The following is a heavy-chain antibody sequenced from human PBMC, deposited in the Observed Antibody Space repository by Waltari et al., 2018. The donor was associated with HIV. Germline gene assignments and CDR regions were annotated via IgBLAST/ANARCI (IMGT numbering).Heavy chain of an antibody. CDR1: GYTHTELS. CDR2: FDPEDDET. J-gene: IGHJ6*02. CDR3: ATDFSGMVRAYSYYSLDV. Sequence: QVQLVQSGAEVKKTGASVKVPCKVSGYTHTELSMHWVRQAPGKGLEWMGNFDPEDDETIYAQKFQGRITMTEDTSSDTAYMELSSLTSGDTAVYYCATDFSGMVRAYSYYSLDVWGQGTTVTVSS. V-gene: IGHV1-24*01. D-gene: IGHD3-10*01.